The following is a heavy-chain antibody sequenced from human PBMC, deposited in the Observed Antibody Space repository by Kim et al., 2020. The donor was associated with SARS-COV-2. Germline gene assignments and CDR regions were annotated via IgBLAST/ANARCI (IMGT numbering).Heavy chain of an antibody. J-gene: IGHJ4*02. CDR2: ITPSGDGA. Sequence: ASVKVSCKASGYTFSDYYMHWVRQAPGQGLEWMGIITPSGDGANYTQRFEGRLTMTMDTSTNIVYMDLSSLRPDDTAVYFCVRADHGQHFDYWGQGTLVTVSS. V-gene: IGHV1-46*01. CDR1: GYTFSDYY. CDR3: VRADHGQHFDY.